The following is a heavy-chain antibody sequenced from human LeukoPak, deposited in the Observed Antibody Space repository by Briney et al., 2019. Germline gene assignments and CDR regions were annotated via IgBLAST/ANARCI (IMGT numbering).Heavy chain of an antibody. CDR3: ARESGSYYDILPFDP. Sequence: GRSLRLSCAASGFTFSSYAMHWVRQAPGEGLEWVAVISYDGSNKYYADSVKGRFTISRDNSKNTLYLQMNSLRAEDTAVYYCARESGSYYDILPFDPWGQGTLVTVSS. D-gene: IGHD3-9*01. J-gene: IGHJ5*02. CDR1: GFTFSSYA. V-gene: IGHV3-30*04. CDR2: ISYDGSNK.